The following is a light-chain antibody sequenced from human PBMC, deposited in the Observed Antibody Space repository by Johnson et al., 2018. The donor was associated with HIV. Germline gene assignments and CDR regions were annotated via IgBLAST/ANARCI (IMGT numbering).Light chain of an antibody. Sequence: QSVLTQPPSVSAAPGQTVTISCSGSSSNIGNNYVSWYQQLPGTAPKLLIYDNNKRPSGIPDRFSGSNSGTSATLGITGLQTGDEADYYCGTWDTSLSAGVFGPGTKVSVL. CDR2: DNN. J-gene: IGLJ1*01. CDR3: GTWDTSLSAGV. CDR1: SSNIGNNY. V-gene: IGLV1-51*01.